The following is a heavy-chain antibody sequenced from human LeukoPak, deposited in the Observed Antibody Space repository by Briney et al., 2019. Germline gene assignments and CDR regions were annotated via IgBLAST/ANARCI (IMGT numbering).Heavy chain of an antibody. D-gene: IGHD6-13*01. V-gene: IGHV2-70*01. Sequence: SGPTLVNPTQTLTLTCTFSGFSLRTRGMCVSWIRQPPGKALEWLSLIDWDDDKYYSTSLKTRLTISKDTSKNQVVLTMTNMDPVDTATYYCARIEEYSSSWYYFDYWGQGTLVTVSS. CDR1: GFSLRTRGMC. CDR2: IDWDDDK. J-gene: IGHJ4*02. CDR3: ARIEEYSSSWYYFDY.